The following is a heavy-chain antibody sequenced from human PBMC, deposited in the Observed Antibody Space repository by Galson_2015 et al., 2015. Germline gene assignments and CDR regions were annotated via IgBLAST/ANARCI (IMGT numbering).Heavy chain of an antibody. Sequence: SLRLSCAASGFTFSSYAMHWVRQAPGKGLEWVAVISYDGSNKYYADSVKGRFTISRDNSKNTLYLQMNSLRAEDTAVYYCARAYSNYVNYYYYGMDVWGQGTTVTVSS. CDR2: ISYDGSNK. CDR1: GFTFSSYA. CDR3: ARAYSNYVNYYYYGMDV. V-gene: IGHV3-30-3*01. J-gene: IGHJ6*02. D-gene: IGHD4-11*01.